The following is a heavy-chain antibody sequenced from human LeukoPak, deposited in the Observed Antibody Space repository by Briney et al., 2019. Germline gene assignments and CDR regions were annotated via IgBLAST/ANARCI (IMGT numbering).Heavy chain of an antibody. Sequence: ESGPALVKPTQTLTLTCTFSGFSLSTSGMRVSCIRQPPGKALEWLAPIDWDEDKFYSTSLKTRLTISKDTSKNQVVLTMTNMDPVDTAIYYCARRTSSSFYFDYWGQGTLVTVSS. J-gene: IGHJ4*02. D-gene: IGHD6-6*01. CDR2: IDWDEDK. V-gene: IGHV2-70*04. CDR1: GFSLSTSGMR. CDR3: ARRTSSSFYFDY.